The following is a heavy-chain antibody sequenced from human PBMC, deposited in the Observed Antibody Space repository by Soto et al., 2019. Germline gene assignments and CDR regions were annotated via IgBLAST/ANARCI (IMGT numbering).Heavy chain of an antibody. D-gene: IGHD3-10*01. Sequence: ASVKVSCKASGYTFTSYAMHWVRQAPGQRLEWMGWINAGNGNTKYSQKFQGRVTITRDTSASTAYMELSSLRSEDTAVYYCARAVLWHWGTSGMDVWGRGTTVTVSS. CDR1: GYTFTSYA. J-gene: IGHJ6*02. CDR3: ARAVLWHWGTSGMDV. CDR2: INAGNGNT. V-gene: IGHV1-3*01.